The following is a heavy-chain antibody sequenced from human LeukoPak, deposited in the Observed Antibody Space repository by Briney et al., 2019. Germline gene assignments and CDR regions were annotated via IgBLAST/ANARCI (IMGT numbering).Heavy chain of an antibody. CDR3: ARTYYYDSSGSYSGIYYFDY. J-gene: IGHJ4*02. CDR2: VYLSGST. CDR1: GASIRSSGYY. Sequence: PSETLSLTCTVSGASIRSSGYYWGWIRQPPGEGLEWIGRVYLSGSTYYNPSLKSRVTISMDTSKNQFSLKLSSVTAADTAEYYCARTYYYDSSGSYSGIYYFDYWGQGTLVTVSS. V-gene: IGHV4-39*01. D-gene: IGHD3-22*01.